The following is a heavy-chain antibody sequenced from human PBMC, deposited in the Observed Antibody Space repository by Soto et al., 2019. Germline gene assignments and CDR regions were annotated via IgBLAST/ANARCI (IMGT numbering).Heavy chain of an antibody. CDR1: GDSYSISTYS. D-gene: IGHD6-19*01. J-gene: IGHJ5*02. CDR3: AGMPYTSGLRFDP. V-gene: IGHV4-30-2*01. Sequence: TLSLTCNMSGDSYSISTYSWSRIRQPPGKALQWIGFIYQSGVTSYNPSLASRVSISLDRSNNQCSRKLKSVTAADTAVYFCAGMPYTSGLRFDPWGPGTLVTVSS. CDR2: IYQSGVT.